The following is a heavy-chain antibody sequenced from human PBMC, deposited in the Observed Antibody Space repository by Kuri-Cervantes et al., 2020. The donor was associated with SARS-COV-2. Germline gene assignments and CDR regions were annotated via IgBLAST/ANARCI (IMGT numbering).Heavy chain of an antibody. CDR3: ARGDCSSTSCYTWGAENY. J-gene: IGHJ4*02. V-gene: IGHV4-34*01. Sequence: SQTLSLTCAVYGGSFSGYYWSWIRQPPGKGLEWIGEINHSGSTNYNPSLKSRVTISVDTSKNQFSLKLNSVTAADTAVYYCARGDCSSTSCYTWGAENYWGQGTLVTVYS. CDR1: GGSFSGYY. CDR2: INHSGST. D-gene: IGHD2-2*02.